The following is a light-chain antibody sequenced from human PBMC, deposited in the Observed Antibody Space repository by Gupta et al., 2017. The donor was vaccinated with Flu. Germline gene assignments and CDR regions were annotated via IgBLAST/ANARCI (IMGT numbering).Light chain of an antibody. J-gene: IGLJ3*02. CDR3: GTWDSRLGAWV. V-gene: IGLV1-51*02. Sequence: KVTIACSGSTSNIGNNYVAWYQQFPGTAPKLVIYEDDKRPSGIPDRFSGSKSDTSATLGITGLQTGDEADYCCGTWDSRLGAWVFGGGTKLTVL. CDR2: EDD. CDR1: TSNIGNNY.